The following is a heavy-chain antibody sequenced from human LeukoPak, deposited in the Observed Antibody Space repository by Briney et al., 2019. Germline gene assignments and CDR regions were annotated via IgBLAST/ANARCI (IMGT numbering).Heavy chain of an antibody. Sequence: GGSLRLSCAASGFTFSDYYMSWIRQAPGKGLEWVSYISTSGSTIYYADSVKGRFTISRDNAKNSLYLQMNSLRAEDTAVYYCARDLSSGYNDRNYYYGMDVWGQGTTVTVSS. CDR1: GFTFSDYY. CDR2: ISTSGSTI. J-gene: IGHJ6*02. D-gene: IGHD3-22*01. CDR3: ARDLSSGYNDRNYYYGMDV. V-gene: IGHV3-11*01.